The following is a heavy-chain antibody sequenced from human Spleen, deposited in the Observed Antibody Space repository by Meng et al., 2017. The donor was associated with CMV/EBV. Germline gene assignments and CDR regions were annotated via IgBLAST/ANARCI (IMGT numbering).Heavy chain of an antibody. D-gene: IGHD3-22*01. Sequence: SGFTFSSYAMSWVRQAPGKGLEWVSAISGSGGSTYYADSVKGRFTISRDNSKNTLYLQMNSLRAEDTAVYYCAKEPARRDSSGYLDYWGQGTLVTVSS. CDR1: GFTFSSYA. J-gene: IGHJ4*02. CDR3: AKEPARRDSSGYLDY. V-gene: IGHV3-23*01. CDR2: ISGSGGST.